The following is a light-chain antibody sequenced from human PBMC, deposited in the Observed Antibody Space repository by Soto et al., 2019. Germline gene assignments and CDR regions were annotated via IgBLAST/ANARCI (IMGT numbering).Light chain of an antibody. J-gene: IGLJ2*01. V-gene: IGLV2-23*02. CDR2: EVN. CDR1: SSDVGKYNA. CDR3: SSYTESESVI. Sequence: QSVLTQPASVSGCPGQSITISCTGTSSDVGKYNAVSWYQQHPGKAPKLIIYEVNKWPSGASHRFSGSKSGDTASLTISGLQTDDEADYFCSSYTESESVIFGGGTKLTVL.